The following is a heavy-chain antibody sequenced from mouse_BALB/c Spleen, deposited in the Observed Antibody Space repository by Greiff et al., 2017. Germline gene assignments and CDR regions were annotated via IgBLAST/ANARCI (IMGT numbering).Heavy chain of an antibody. CDR3: ARDYYGSRDWYFDV. CDR2: IWAGGST. CDR1: GFSFTSYG. J-gene: IGHJ1*01. V-gene: IGHV2-9*02. Sequence: QVQLQESGPGLVAPSQSLSITCTVTGFSFTSYGVHWVRQPPGQGLEWMGVIWAGGSTNYNSALMSRLSTSKANAKSQVFLKMNSLQTDDTAMYDVARDYYGSRDWYFDVWGAGTTVTVSS. D-gene: IGHD1-1*01.